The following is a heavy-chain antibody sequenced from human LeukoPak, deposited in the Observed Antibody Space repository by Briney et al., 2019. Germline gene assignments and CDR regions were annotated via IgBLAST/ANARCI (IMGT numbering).Heavy chain of an antibody. J-gene: IGHJ4*02. Sequence: GGSLRLSCAASGFTFSSYAMIWVRQAPGKGLEWLSYINAASDATYYADSVKGRFTISRDNAKNSLYLQMNSLRAEDTAVYYCARDLSDNYTIDYWGQGTLVTVSS. CDR1: GFTFSSYA. V-gene: IGHV3-48*01. CDR3: ARDLSDNYTIDY. CDR2: INAASDAT. D-gene: IGHD1-1*01.